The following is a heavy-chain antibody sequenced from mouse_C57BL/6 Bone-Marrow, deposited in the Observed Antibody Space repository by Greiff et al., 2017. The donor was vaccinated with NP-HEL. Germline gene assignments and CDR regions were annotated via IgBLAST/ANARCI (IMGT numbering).Heavy chain of an antibody. CDR3: VRRDSVGLYAMDY. CDR1: GFSFNTYA. CDR2: IRSKSNNYAT. V-gene: IGHV10-1*01. D-gene: IGHD1-1*01. J-gene: IGHJ4*01. Sequence: DVMLVESGGGLVQPKGSLKLSCAASGFSFNTYAMNWVRQAPGKGLEWVARIRSKSNNYATYYADSVKDRFTISRDDSESMLYLQMNNLKTEDTAMYYCVRRDSVGLYAMDYWGQGTSVTVSS.